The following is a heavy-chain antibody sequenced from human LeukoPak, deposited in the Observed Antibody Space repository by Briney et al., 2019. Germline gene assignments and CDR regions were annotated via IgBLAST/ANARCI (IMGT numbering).Heavy chain of an antibody. CDR2: ISGSGSAI. CDR3: ARDGGYCSGGSCYSLFDY. D-gene: IGHD2-15*01. Sequence: GGSLRLSCAASGFTFSSYEMNWVRQAPGKGLEWVSYISGSGSAIYYADSVKGRFTISRDNAKNSLYLQMNSLGAEDTAVYYCARDGGYCSGGSCYSLFDYWGQGTLVTVSS. CDR1: GFTFSSYE. J-gene: IGHJ4*02. V-gene: IGHV3-48*03.